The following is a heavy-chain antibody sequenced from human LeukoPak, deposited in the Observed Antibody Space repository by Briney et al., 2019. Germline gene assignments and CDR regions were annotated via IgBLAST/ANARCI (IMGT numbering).Heavy chain of an antibody. CDR3: ARGTSIVGATDC. D-gene: IGHD1-26*01. J-gene: IGHJ4*02. Sequence: ASVKVSCKASGYTCTGYYMHWVRQAPGQGLEWMGWINPNGGGTNYAQKFRGRVTMTRDTSISTAYMDLSRLRSDDTAVYYCARGTSIVGATDCWGQGTLVTVSS. V-gene: IGHV1-2*02. CDR2: INPNGGGT. CDR1: GYTCTGYY.